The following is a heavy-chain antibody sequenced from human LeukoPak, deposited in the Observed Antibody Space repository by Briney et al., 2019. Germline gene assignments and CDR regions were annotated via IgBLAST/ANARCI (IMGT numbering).Heavy chain of an antibody. CDR3: TTGIRGD. J-gene: IGHJ4*02. D-gene: IGHD3-10*01. CDR2: IKQDGSDK. V-gene: IGHV3-7*01. Sequence: PGGSLRLSCAASRFSFSSYWMSWVRQAPGKGLEWVANIKQDGSDKYYVDSVRGRFTISRDNAKRSLYLQMNSLRAEDTAVYYCTTGIRGDWGQGTLVTVSS. CDR1: RFSFSSYW.